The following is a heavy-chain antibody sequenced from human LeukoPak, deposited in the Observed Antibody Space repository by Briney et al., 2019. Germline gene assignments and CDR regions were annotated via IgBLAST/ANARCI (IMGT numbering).Heavy chain of an antibody. CDR1: GTTFSRSA. J-gene: IGHJ4*02. CDR3: ARDDGSATMGFDS. CDR2: VIPILGAT. V-gene: IGHV1-69*05. D-gene: IGHD1-26*01. Sequence: SVKVSCKASGTTFSRSAISWVRQAPGQGLEWMGGVIPILGATNYAQKFRDRVSITTDEATSTAYLEVTRLRSVDTAVYYCARDDGSATMGFDSWGQGTLVSVSS.